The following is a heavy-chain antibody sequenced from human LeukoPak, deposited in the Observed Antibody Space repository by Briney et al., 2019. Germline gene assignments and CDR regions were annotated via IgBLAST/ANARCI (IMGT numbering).Heavy chain of an antibody. CDR3: ARVTYYYGSGRQDEFDY. V-gene: IGHV1-2*04. CDR1: GYTFTGYY. D-gene: IGHD3-10*01. Sequence: ASVKVSCKAPGYTFTGYYMHWVRQAPGQGLEWMGWINPNSGGTNYAQKFQGWVTVTTDTSTSTAYMELTSLTSDDTAIYFCARVTYYYGSGRQDEFDYWGQGTLVTVSS. CDR2: INPNSGGT. J-gene: IGHJ4*02.